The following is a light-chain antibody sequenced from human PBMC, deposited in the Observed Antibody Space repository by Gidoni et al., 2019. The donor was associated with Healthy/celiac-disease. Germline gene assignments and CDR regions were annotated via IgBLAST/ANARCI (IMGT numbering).Light chain of an antibody. CDR3: AAWDDSLNGPGWV. CDR2: SNH. V-gene: IGLV1-44*01. J-gene: IGLJ3*02. Sequence: QSVLTHPPPASGPPGQRATISSSGSSSNIGSNTVNWSQQLPGPAPKLLLYSNHHRPSGVSDRFSGSSSGTSASLAFIWLQSEDDADYYCAAWDDSLNGPGWVFGGGTKLTVL. CDR1: SSNIGSNT.